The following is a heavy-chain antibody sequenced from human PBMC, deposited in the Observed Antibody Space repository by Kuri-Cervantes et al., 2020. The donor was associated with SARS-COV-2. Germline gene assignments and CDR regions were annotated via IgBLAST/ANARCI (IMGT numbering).Heavy chain of an antibody. D-gene: IGHD3-22*01. Sequence: SDTLSLTCAVYGGSFSGYDWSWIRQPPGKGLEWIGEINHSGSTNYNPSLKSRVTISVDTSKNQFSLKLSSVTAAYTAVYYCAGFYYYDSSGFVANYYYMDVWGKGTTVTVSS. CDR1: GGSFSGYD. J-gene: IGHJ6*03. V-gene: IGHV4-34*01. CDR2: INHSGST. CDR3: AGFYYYDSSGFVANYYYMDV.